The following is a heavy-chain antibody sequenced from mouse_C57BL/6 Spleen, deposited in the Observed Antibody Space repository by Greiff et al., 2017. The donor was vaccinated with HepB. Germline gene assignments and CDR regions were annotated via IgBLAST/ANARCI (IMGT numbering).Heavy chain of an antibody. D-gene: IGHD2-3*01. V-gene: IGHV1-52*01. CDR3: ARGGDGYSPFDY. Sequence: QVQLQQPGAELVRPGSSVKLSCKASGYTFTSYWMHWVKQRPIQGLEWIGNIDPSDSETHYNQKFKDKATLTVDKSSSTAYMQLSSLTSEDSAVYYCARGGDGYSPFDYWGQGTTLTVSS. J-gene: IGHJ2*01. CDR2: IDPSDSET. CDR1: GYTFTSYW.